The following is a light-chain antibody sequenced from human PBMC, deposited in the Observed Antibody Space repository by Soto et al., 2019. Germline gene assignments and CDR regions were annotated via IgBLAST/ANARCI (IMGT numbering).Light chain of an antibody. CDR1: QSVSSN. CDR2: GAS. Sequence: EIVMTQSPATLSVSPGERATLSCRASQSVSSNLAWYQQKPGQAPRLLIYGASTRATGIPARFSGSGSGTEFTLTISSLQSEDFAVHYCQQYNNWPVTFVYGTKVDIK. J-gene: IGKJ1*01. V-gene: IGKV3-15*01. CDR3: QQYNNWPVT.